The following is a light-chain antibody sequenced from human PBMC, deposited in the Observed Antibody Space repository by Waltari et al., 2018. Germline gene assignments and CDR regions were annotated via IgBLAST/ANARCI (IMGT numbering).Light chain of an antibody. CDR1: SPNIGAGYD. CDR3: QSYDSSLSGWV. J-gene: IGLJ3*02. V-gene: IGLV1-40*01. Sequence: QSVLTQPPSVSGAPGQRVTISCTGSSPNIGAGYDVHWYQQLPGTAPKLLIYGYINRPSGVPDRFSGSKSGTSASLAITGLQAEDEADYYCQSYDSSLSGWVFGGGTKLTVL. CDR2: GYI.